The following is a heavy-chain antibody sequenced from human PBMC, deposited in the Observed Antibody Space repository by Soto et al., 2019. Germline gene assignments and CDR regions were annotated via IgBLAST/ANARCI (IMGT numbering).Heavy chain of an antibody. Sequence: PGGSLRLSCAASGFTFSSYSMNWVRQAPGKGLEWVSYISSSSSTIYYADSVKGRFTISRDNAKNSLYLQMNSLRAEDTAVYYCTRVDSSGWYGEIFDYWGQGTLVTVSS. CDR2: ISSSSSTI. J-gene: IGHJ4*02. D-gene: IGHD6-19*01. V-gene: IGHV3-48*01. CDR3: TRVDSSGWYGEIFDY. CDR1: GFTFSSYS.